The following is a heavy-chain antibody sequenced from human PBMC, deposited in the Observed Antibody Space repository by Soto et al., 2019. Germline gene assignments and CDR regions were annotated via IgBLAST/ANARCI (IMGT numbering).Heavy chain of an antibody. V-gene: IGHV4-4*07. CDR1: GGSISTYY. CDR3: ARGGHDFWSGLFDY. D-gene: IGHD3-3*01. J-gene: IGHJ4*02. CDR2: IDTSGST. Sequence: SETLSLTCTVSGGSISTYYCNWIRQSAWKGLEWIGRIDTSGSTNYNPSLKSRVTMSVDTSKEQFSLKLSSVTAADTAVYYCARGGHDFWSGLFDYLGQRALVSV.